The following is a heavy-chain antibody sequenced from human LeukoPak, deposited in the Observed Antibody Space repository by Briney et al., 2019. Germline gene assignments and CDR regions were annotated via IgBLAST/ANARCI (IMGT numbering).Heavy chain of an antibody. V-gene: IGHV3-30*18. D-gene: IGHD3-9*01. CDR3: AKTFGSYDILTGYYAADAFDI. CDR2: ISYDGSNK. J-gene: IGHJ3*02. Sequence: GGSLRLSCAASGFTFSSYGMHWVRQAPGKGLEWVAVISYDGSNKHYADSVKGRFTISRDNSKNTLYLQMNSLRAEDTAVYYCAKTFGSYDILTGYYAADAFDIWGQGTMVTVSS. CDR1: GFTFSSYG.